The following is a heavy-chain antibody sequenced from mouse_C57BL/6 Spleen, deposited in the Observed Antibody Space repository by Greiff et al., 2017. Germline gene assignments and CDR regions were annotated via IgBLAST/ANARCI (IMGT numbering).Heavy chain of an antibody. D-gene: IGHD2-3*01. CDR1: GFTFSSYT. V-gene: IGHV5-9*01. CDR2: ISGGGGNT. CDR3: ARRGDGYYRYYAMDY. J-gene: IGHJ4*01. Sequence: EVKLMESGGGLVKPGGSLKLSCAASGFTFSSYTMSWVRQTPEKRLEWVATISGGGGNTYYPDSVKGRFTISSDNAKNTLYLHMISLGSEDTALYYCARRGDGYYRYYAMDYWGQGTSVTVSS.